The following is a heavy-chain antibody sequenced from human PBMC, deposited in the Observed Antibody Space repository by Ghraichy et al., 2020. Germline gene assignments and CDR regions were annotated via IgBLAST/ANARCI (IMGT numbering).Heavy chain of an antibody. J-gene: IGHJ4*02. CDR2: ISGSAYSS. Sequence: GGSLRLSCAASGFTFSSYAMTWVRQAPGKGLEWVSAISGSAYSSYYADSVKGRFTISRDNSKNTLYLQMNSLRAEDTAVYYCAKDRPLGSCSGISCYADYWGQGTLVTVSS. V-gene: IGHV3-23*01. CDR1: GFTFSSYA. CDR3: AKDRPLGSCSGISCYADY. D-gene: IGHD2-2*01.